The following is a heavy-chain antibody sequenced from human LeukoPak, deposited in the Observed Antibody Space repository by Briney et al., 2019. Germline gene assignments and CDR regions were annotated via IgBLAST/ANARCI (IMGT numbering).Heavy chain of an antibody. D-gene: IGHD3-3*01. CDR1: GYTFTSYA. J-gene: IGHJ5*02. Sequence: ASVKVSCKASGYTFTSYAMHWVRQAPGQRLEWMGWINAGNGNTKYSQKFQGRVTITRDTSASTAYIELSSLRSEDTAVYYCARVIDRITTNWFDPWGQGTLVTVSS. CDR2: INAGNGNT. V-gene: IGHV1-3*01. CDR3: ARVIDRITTNWFDP.